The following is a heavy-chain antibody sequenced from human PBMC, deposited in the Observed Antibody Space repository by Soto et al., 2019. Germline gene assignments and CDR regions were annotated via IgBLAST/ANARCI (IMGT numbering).Heavy chain of an antibody. CDR2: IVVGSGNT. CDR1: GFTFFTSA. Sequence: GASVKVSCKASGFTFFTSAIQWVRQARGQRLEWMGWIVVGSGNTNYAQKFQERVTITRDMSTNTAYMELTSLRSEDTAVYYCAADHYCGGDCYFDYCGQGPMVTVYS. D-gene: IGHD2-21*02. CDR3: AADHYCGGDCYFDY. J-gene: IGHJ4*02. V-gene: IGHV1-58*02.